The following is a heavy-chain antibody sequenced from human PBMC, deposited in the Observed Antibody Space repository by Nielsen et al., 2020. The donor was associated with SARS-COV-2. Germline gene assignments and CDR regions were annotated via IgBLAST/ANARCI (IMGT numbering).Heavy chain of an antibody. CDR1: GGSISSYEYY. J-gene: IGHJ6*02. V-gene: IGHV4-30-4*01. CDR3: ARDRQGYNYYYGMDV. CDR2: IYYSGTA. Sequence: LRLSCSVSGGSISSYEYYWTWIRQSPGKGLEWIGYIYYSGTAYYNPSLESRVTISVDTSTNQFSLRLSSVTAADTAQYYCARDRQGYNYYYGMDVWGQGTTVTVS.